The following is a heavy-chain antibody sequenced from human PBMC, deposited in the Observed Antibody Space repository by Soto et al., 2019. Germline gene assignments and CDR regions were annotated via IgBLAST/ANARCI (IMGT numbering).Heavy chain of an antibody. CDR3: ARDPRGWEPIDY. CDR1: GFTFSSYA. V-gene: IGHV3-30-3*01. CDR2: ISYDGSNK. J-gene: IGHJ4*02. D-gene: IGHD1-26*01. Sequence: QVQLVESGGGVVQPGRSLRLSCAASGFTFSSYAMHWVRQAPGKGLEWVAVISYDGSNKYYADSVKGRFTISRDNSKNTLYLQMNSLRAEDTAVYYCARDPRGWEPIDYWGQGTLVTVSS.